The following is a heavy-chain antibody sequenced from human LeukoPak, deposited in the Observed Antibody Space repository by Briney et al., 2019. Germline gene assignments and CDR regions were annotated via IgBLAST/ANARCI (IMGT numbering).Heavy chain of an antibody. CDR1: GFTLSSYT. J-gene: IGHJ6*03. D-gene: IGHD3-10*01. Sequence: GGSLRLSCAVSGFTLSSYTMNWVRQAPGKGLEWVSSISSSGSYIYYADSVKGRFTISRDNVRNSLYLQMNSLRAEDTAVYYCARVPYYYGSGSYLGYMDVWGKGTTVTVSS. V-gene: IGHV3-21*04. CDR3: ARVPYYYGSGSYLGYMDV. CDR2: ISSSGSYI.